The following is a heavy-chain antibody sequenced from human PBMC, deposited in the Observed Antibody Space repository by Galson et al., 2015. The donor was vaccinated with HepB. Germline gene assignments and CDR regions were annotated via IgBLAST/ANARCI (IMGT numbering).Heavy chain of an antibody. CDR1: GGTFSSYA. D-gene: IGHD2-21*02. CDR2: ITPNSGDT. Sequence: SVKVSCKASGGTFSSYAISWLRQAPGQGLEWMGRITPNSGDTDSAQKFQGRVTVTRDTSISTAYMELRRLTPDDTAVYYCARDLSVVATGSNWFDPWGQGTLVTVSS. J-gene: IGHJ5*02. V-gene: IGHV1-2*06. CDR3: ARDLSVVATGSNWFDP.